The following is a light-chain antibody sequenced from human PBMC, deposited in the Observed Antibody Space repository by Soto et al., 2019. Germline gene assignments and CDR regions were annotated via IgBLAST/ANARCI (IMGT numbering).Light chain of an antibody. V-gene: IGKV1-5*03. J-gene: IGKJ1*01. CDR3: QQYNTFWT. CDR1: QSISSL. Sequence: DIQMTQSPSTLSASVGDRVTITCRASQSISSLLAWYQQKPGKAPKLLIYKASGLESGVPSRFSGSGSGTEFTLTINGLQPDDFATYYCQQYNTFWTFGQGTKVDIK. CDR2: KAS.